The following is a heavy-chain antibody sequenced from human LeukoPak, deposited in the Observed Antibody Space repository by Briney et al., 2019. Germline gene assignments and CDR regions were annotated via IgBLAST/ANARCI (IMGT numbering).Heavy chain of an antibody. CDR3: ARSRAITIFGVVTPLGMDV. D-gene: IGHD3-3*01. V-gene: IGHV3-21*01. CDR1: GFPISSYS. CDR2: ISSSNSYI. J-gene: IGHJ6*02. Sequence: TPGGSLLLSCSASGFPISSYSSNPVRRAPGKGLELVSSISSSNSYIYSEASERSRFTISRDNAKNSLYLQTNSLRAEDTAVYYCARSRAITIFGVVTPLGMDVWGQGTTVTVSS.